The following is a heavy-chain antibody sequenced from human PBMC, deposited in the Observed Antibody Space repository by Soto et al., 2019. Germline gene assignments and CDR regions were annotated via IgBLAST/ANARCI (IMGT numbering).Heavy chain of an antibody. CDR2: ISAYNGNT. CDR1: GYTFTSYG. CDR3: ARVSSITARPDFDY. D-gene: IGHD6-6*01. V-gene: IGHV1-18*01. Sequence: GASVKVSCKASGYTFTSYGISWVRQAPGQGLEWMGWISAYNGNTNYAQKLQGRVTMTTDTSTSTAYMELRSLRSDDTAVYYCARVSSITARPDFDYWGQGTLVTVSS. J-gene: IGHJ4*02.